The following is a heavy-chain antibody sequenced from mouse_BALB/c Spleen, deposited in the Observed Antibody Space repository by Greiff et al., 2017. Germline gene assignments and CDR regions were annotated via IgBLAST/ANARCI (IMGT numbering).Heavy chain of an antibody. CDR3: ARGAYYYRYDGYAMDY. Sequence: EVKLLESGPELVKPGASVKISCKASGYSFTGYFMNWVMQSHGKSLEWIGRINPYNGDTFYNQKFKGKATLTVDKSSSTAHMELRSLASEDSAVYYCARGAYYYRYDGYAMDYWGQGTSVTVSS. J-gene: IGHJ4*01. D-gene: IGHD2-14*01. CDR2: INPYNGDT. V-gene: IGHV1-20*02. CDR1: GYSFTGYF.